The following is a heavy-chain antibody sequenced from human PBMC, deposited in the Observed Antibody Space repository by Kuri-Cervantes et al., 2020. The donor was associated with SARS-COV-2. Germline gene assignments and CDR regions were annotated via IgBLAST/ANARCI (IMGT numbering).Heavy chain of an antibody. D-gene: IGHD4-23*01. CDR2: INPNSGGK. CDR3: ARIGHSLGTDF. V-gene: IGHV1-2*02. J-gene: IGHJ4*02. Sequence: ASVKVSCQASGYTFTGYYMHWVRQAPGQGREWMGWINPNSGGKNYAQKFQGRVTMTRDTSISTAYMELSSQRYEDTAVYYCARIGHSLGTDFWGQGSLVTVSS. CDR1: GYTFTGYY.